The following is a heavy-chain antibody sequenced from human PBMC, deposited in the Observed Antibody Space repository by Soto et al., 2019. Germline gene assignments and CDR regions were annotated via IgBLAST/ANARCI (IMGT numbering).Heavy chain of an antibody. CDR3: ARRVEYSSSSVHYYYGMDV. J-gene: IGHJ6*02. D-gene: IGHD6-6*01. V-gene: IGHV1-69*01. CDR2: ILPIFGTA. Sequence: VQVSWVASTATFRPYSPMCVHQAPGHGPGWMGGILPIFGTANYAQKFQGRVTITADESTSTAYMELSSLRSEDTAVYYCARRVEYSSSSVHYYYGMDVWGQGTTVNVSS. CDR1: TATFRPYS.